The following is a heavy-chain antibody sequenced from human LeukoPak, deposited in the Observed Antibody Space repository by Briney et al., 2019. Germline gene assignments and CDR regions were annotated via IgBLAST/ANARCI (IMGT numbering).Heavy chain of an antibody. V-gene: IGHV1-46*01. CDR2: INPSGGST. Sequence: ASVKVSCKASGYTFTSYYMHWVRQASGQGLEWMGIINPSGGSTSYAQKFQGRVTMTRDTSTSTVYMELSSLRSEDTAVYYCARETGVTYYYDSSGAFDIWGQGTMVTVSS. J-gene: IGHJ3*02. CDR1: GYTFTSYY. CDR3: ARETGVTYYYDSSGAFDI. D-gene: IGHD3-22*01.